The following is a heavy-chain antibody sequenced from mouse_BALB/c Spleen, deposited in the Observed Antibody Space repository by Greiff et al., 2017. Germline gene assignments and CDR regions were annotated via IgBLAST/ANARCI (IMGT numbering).Heavy chain of an antibody. CDR3: ARGIYYDYDGLYAMDY. D-gene: IGHD2-4*01. CDR2: ISSGGST. Sequence: EVKLEESGGGLVKPGGSLKLSCAASGFTFSSYAMSWVRQTPEKRLEWVASISSGGSTYYPDSVKGRFTISRDNARNILYLQMSSLRSEDTAMYYCARGIYYDYDGLYAMDYWGQGTSVTVSS. J-gene: IGHJ4*01. CDR1: GFTFSSYA. V-gene: IGHV5-6-5*01.